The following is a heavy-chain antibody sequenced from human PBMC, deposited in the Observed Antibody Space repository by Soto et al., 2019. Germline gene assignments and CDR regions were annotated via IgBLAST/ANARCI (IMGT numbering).Heavy chain of an antibody. D-gene: IGHD2-2*01. CDR3: TTFIVVLPAAMLGWWDY. CDR1: GFTFRNAW. Sequence: EVQLVESGGGLVKPGGSLSLSCAASGFTFRNAWMSWVRQAPGQGLEWVGRIKSKTDGGTTEYAAPVNGRFTISRDDSKNTLYLQMNSLKTEDTAVYYCTTFIVVLPAAMLGWWDYWGQGTLVTVSS. J-gene: IGHJ4*02. CDR2: IKSKTDGGTT. V-gene: IGHV3-15*01.